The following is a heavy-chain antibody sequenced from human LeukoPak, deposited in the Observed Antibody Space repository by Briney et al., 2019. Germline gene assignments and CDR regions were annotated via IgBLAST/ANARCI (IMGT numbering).Heavy chain of an antibody. D-gene: IGHD5-12*01. CDR2: ISGSGGST. CDR1: GFTFSSYA. J-gene: IGHJ4*02. V-gene: IGHV3-23*01. Sequence: GGSLRLFCAASGFTFSSYAMSWVRQAPGKGLEWVSAISGSGGSTYYADSVKGRFTISRDNSKNTLYLQMNSLRAEDTAVYYCAKDRRKYSGYDYLDYWGQGTLVTVSS. CDR3: AKDRRKYSGYDYLDY.